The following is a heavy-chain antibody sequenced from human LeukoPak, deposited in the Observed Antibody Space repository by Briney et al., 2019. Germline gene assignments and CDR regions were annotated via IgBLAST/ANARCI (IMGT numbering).Heavy chain of an antibody. V-gene: IGHV4-31*03. CDR3: AREFSSPEPNWFDP. Sequence: SQTLSLTCTVSGGSISSGGYYWGWIRQHPGKGLEWIGYIYYSGSTYYNPSLKSRVTISVDTSKNQFSLKLSSVTAADTAVYYCAREFSSPEPNWFDPWGQGTLVTVSS. CDR2: IYYSGST. J-gene: IGHJ5*02. D-gene: IGHD1-14*01. CDR1: GGSISSGGYY.